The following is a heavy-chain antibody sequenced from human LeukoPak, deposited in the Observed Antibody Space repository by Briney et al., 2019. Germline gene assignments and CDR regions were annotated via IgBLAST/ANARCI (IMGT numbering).Heavy chain of an antibody. V-gene: IGHV3-30*02. CDR2: IRYDGSNK. D-gene: IGHD4-17*01. Sequence: GSLRLSCAASGFTFSSYGMHWGRQAPGKGLEWVAFIRYDGSNKYYADSVKGRFTISRDNSKNTLYLQMNSLRVEDTAIYYCAKDPIGDYVGAFDFWGQGTMVTVSS. CDR3: AKDPIGDYVGAFDF. J-gene: IGHJ3*01. CDR1: GFTFSSYG.